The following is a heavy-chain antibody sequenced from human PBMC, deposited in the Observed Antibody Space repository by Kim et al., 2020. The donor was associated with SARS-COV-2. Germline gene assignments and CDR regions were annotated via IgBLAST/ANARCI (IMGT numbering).Heavy chain of an antibody. CDR2: INAGNGNT. CDR1: GYTFTSYA. J-gene: IGHJ5*02. Sequence: ASVKVSCKASGYTFTSYAMHWVRQAPGQRLKWMGWINAGNGNTKYSQKFQGRVTITRDTSASTAYMELSSLRSEDTAVYYCARRERGDYDSSGYYYVWFDPWGQGTLVTVSS. CDR3: ARRERGDYDSSGYYYVWFDP. D-gene: IGHD3-22*01. V-gene: IGHV1-3*01.